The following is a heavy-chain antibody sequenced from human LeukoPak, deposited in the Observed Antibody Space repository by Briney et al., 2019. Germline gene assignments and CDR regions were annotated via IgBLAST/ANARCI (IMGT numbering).Heavy chain of an antibody. CDR1: GGSLSGYY. CDR2: INHSGST. V-gene: IGHV4-34*01. CDR3: ASFPIGASTRHYYGMDV. J-gene: IGHJ6*02. Sequence: SETLSLTCAVYGGSLSGYYWSWIRQPPGKGLEWIGEINHSGSTNYNPSLKSRVTISVDTSKNQFSLKLSSVTAADTAVYYCASFPIGASTRHYYGMDVWGQGTTVTVSS.